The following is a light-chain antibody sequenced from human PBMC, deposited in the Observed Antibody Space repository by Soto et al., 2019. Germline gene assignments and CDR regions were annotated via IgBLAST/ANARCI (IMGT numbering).Light chain of an antibody. J-gene: IGLJ3*02. CDR3: SSHAGIINVV. Sequence: QSVLTQPPSASGSPGQSVTISCTGTSSDVGGYNYVSWYQQHPGKAPKLIIYEVTKRPSGVPDRFSGSKSGNTASLTVSGLQAEDEADYYCSSHAGIINVVFGGGTKLTVL. CDR1: SSDVGGYNY. CDR2: EVT. V-gene: IGLV2-8*01.